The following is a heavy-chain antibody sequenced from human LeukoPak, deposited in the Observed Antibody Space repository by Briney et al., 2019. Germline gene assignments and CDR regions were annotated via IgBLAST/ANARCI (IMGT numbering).Heavy chain of an antibody. Sequence: GGSLRLSCAASGFTVSTNYMSWDRQAPGQGLEWVSVISGGGTPYYEDSVKGRFTISRDSSENTLYLQMHSLRAEDTAVDYCARGGAGYAFDYWGQGTLVTVS. D-gene: IGHD5-12*01. CDR2: ISGGGTP. CDR3: ARGGAGYAFDY. J-gene: IGHJ4*02. V-gene: IGHV3-66*02. CDR1: GFTVSTNY.